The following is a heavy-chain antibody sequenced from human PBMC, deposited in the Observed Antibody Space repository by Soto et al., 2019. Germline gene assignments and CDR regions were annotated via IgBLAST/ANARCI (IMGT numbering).Heavy chain of an antibody. CDR1: GGSISSSSYY. J-gene: IGHJ4*02. Sequence: SETLSLTCTVSGGSISSSSYYWAWIRQPPGEGLEWIGSISFSGTTFYNPSLKTRVTISRDTSKNQFSLKLNSVTAADTAVYYCARRLIVATIDYWGQGTLVTVSS. D-gene: IGHD5-12*01. V-gene: IGHV4-39*01. CDR3: ARRLIVATIDY. CDR2: ISFSGTT.